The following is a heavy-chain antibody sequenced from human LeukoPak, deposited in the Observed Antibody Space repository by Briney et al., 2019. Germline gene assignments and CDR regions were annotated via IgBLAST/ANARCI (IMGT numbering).Heavy chain of an antibody. CDR1: GFSFSSCG. CDR2: IWSDGSTK. CDR3: AKTRAMDSSGYYFDY. J-gene: IGHJ4*02. D-gene: IGHD3-22*01. Sequence: AGGSLRLSCAASGFSFSSCGMHWVRQAPGKGLEWVAVIWSDGSTKYYADSVKGRFTIPRDNSRNTLYMQMNSLRAEDTAVYYCAKTRAMDSSGYYFDYWGRGILVTVSS. V-gene: IGHV3-33*06.